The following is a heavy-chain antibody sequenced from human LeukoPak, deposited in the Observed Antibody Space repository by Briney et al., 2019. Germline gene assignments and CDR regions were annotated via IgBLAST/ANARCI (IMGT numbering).Heavy chain of an antibody. CDR1: GGSISSYY. D-gene: IGHD3-3*01. CDR2: IYYTGST. J-gene: IGHJ4*02. V-gene: IGHV4-59*12. CDR3: ARVPQLLSDFWSGYYMGYYFDY. Sequence: SETLSLTCTVSGGSISSYYWSWIRQPPGKGLEWIGYIYYTGSTNHNPSLKSRVPISVDTSKNQFSLKLSSVTAADTAVYYCARVPQLLSDFWSGYYMGYYFDYWGQGTLVTVSS.